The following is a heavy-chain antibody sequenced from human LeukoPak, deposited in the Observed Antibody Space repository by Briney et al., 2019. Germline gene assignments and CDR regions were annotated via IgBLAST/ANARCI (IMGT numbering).Heavy chain of an antibody. CDR1: GFSFSSYS. V-gene: IGHV4-34*01. CDR2: INHSGST. Sequence: PGGSLRLSCEASGFSFSSYSMNWVRQPPGKGLEWIGEINHSGSTNYNPSLKSRVTISVDTSKNQFSLKLSSVTAADTAVYYCARRVYDSSGSYYFDYWGQGTLVTVSS. CDR3: ARRVYDSSGSYYFDY. J-gene: IGHJ4*02. D-gene: IGHD3-22*01.